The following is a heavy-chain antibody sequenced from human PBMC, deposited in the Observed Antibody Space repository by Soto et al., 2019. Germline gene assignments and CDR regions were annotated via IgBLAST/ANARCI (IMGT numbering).Heavy chain of an antibody. V-gene: IGHV3-7*01. CDR2: IKQDGSEK. J-gene: IGHJ3*02. Sequence: PVGSLRLSCAASGFTFSSYWMSWVRQAPGKGLEWVANIKQDGSEKYYVDSVKGRFTISRDNAKNSLYLQMNSLRAEDTAVYYCARVAQRQWLALDAFDIWGQGTMVTVSS. CDR1: GFTFSSYW. CDR3: ARVAQRQWLALDAFDI. D-gene: IGHD6-19*01.